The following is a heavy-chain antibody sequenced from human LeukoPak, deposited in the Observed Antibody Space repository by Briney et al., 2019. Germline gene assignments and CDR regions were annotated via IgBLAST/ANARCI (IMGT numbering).Heavy chain of an antibody. Sequence: ASVKVSCKASGGTFSSYAISWVRQAPGQGLEWMGWISAYNGNTNYAQKLQGRVTMTTDTSTSTAYMELRSLRSDDTAVYYCARGRHGPGFDYWGQGTLVTVSS. CDR1: GGTFSSYA. CDR3: ARGRHGPGFDY. J-gene: IGHJ4*02. V-gene: IGHV1-18*01. CDR2: ISAYNGNT.